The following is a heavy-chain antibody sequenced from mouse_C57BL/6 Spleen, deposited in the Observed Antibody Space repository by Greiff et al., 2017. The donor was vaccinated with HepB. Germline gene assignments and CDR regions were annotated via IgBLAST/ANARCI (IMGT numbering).Heavy chain of an antibody. D-gene: IGHD1-1*01. CDR2: IHPSDSDT. CDR1: GYTFTSYW. J-gene: IGHJ4*01. V-gene: IGHV1-74*01. CDR3: AISGLGDYYGSSHYAMDY. Sequence: VQLKQPGAELVKPGASVKVSCKASGYTFTSYWMHWVKQRPGQGLEWIGRIHPSDSDTNYNQKFKGKSTLTVDKSSSTAYMQLSSLTSEDSAVYYCAISGLGDYYGSSHYAMDYWGQGTSVTVSS.